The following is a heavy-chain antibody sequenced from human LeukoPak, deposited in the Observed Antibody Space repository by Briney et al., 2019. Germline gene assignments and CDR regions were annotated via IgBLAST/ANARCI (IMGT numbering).Heavy chain of an antibody. V-gene: IGHV1-46*01. CDR1: GYTFTSYY. CDR2: ISPSGGST. Sequence: ASVKVSCKASGYTFTSYYMHWVRQAPGQGLEWMGIISPSGGSTSYAQKFQGRVTMTRDTSTSTVYMELSSLRSEDTAVYYCARNPQYSSGQYYYFDYWGQGTLVTVSS. D-gene: IGHD6-19*01. J-gene: IGHJ4*02. CDR3: ARNPQYSSGQYYYFDY.